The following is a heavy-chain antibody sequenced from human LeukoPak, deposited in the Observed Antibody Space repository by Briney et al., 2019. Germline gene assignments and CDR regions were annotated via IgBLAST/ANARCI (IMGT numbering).Heavy chain of an antibody. CDR3: AMGNYRGFDY. CDR1: GGSISSGSHY. J-gene: IGHJ4*02. CDR2: IYTSGST. Sequence: SETLSLTCTVSGGSISSGSHYWSWIRQPAGKGLEWIGRIYTSGSTNYSPSLKSRVTISIDTSKNQFPLKLSSVTAADTAVYYCAMGNYRGFDYWGQEALVTVSS. D-gene: IGHD5-24*01. V-gene: IGHV4-61*02.